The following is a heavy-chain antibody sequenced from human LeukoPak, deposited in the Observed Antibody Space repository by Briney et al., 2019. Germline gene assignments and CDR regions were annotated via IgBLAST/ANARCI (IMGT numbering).Heavy chain of an antibody. CDR3: ARHWRGARHITMVRGVPWFDP. D-gene: IGHD3-10*01. V-gene: IGHV4-59*08. Sequence: PSETLSLTCTVSGDPISSYSNYKWSWIRQPPGKGLEWIGYIYYSGSTNYNPSLKSRVTISVDTSKNQFSLKLSSVTAADTAVYYCARHWRGARHITMVRGVPWFDPWGQGTLVTVSS. CDR2: IYYSGST. CDR1: GDPISSYSNYK. J-gene: IGHJ5*02.